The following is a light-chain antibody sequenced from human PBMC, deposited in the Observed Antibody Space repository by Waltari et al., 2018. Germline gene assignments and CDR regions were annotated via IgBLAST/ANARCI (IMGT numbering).Light chain of an antibody. Sequence: QLVLTQSPSASASLGASVKPTCTLRSGHSSTVIAWLQQQPEKGPRYLMKVNSDGSHSKGDKIPDRFSGSSSGTEHYLTISSLQSEDEADYYCQTGGHGTWVFGGGTKLTVL. CDR3: QTGGHGTWV. CDR1: SGHSSTV. J-gene: IGLJ3*02. CDR2: VNSDGSH. V-gene: IGLV4-69*01.